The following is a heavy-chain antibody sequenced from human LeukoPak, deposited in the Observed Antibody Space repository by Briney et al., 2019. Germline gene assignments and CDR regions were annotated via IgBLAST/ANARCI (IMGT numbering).Heavy chain of an antibody. Sequence: SETLSLTCTVSGGSISSYYWSWIRQPPGKGLEWIGYIYHSGSTNYNPSLKSRVTISVDTSKNQFSLKLSSVTAADTAVYYCARVSLGTGTTAYYYSMDVWGKGTTVTVSS. D-gene: IGHD3-16*02. V-gene: IGHV4-59*01. CDR3: ARVSLGTGTTAYYYSMDV. CDR2: IYHSGST. CDR1: GGSISSYY. J-gene: IGHJ6*03.